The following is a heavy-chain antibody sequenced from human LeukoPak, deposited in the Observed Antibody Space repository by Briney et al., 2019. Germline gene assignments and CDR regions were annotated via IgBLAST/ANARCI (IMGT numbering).Heavy chain of an antibody. CDR2: IKQDGSVK. D-gene: IGHD3-10*01. V-gene: IGHV3-7*01. J-gene: IGHJ4*02. CDR3: TSYGSGSSSHDY. Sequence: GASLRLSCAASGFTFTNYWVGWVRQAPGRGLEWVANIKQDGSVKYYVDSVKGRFTISRDNAENSLYLQMNSLRVEDTAVYYCTSYGSGSSSHDYWGQGTLVTVSS. CDR1: GFTFTNYW.